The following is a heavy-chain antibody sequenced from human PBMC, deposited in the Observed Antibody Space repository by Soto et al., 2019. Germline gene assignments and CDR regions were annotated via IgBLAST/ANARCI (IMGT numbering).Heavy chain of an antibody. V-gene: IGHV4-59*01. D-gene: IGHD1-26*01. CDR2: IYYSGST. J-gene: IGHJ3*02. CDR1: GGSISSYY. Sequence: QVQLQESVPGLVKPSETLSLTCTVSGGSISSYYWSWIRQPPGKGLEWIGYIYYSGSTNYNPSLKSRVTISVDTSKNQFSLKLSSVTAADTAVYYCARPKGGDAFAFDIWGQGTMVTVSS. CDR3: ARPKGGDAFAFDI.